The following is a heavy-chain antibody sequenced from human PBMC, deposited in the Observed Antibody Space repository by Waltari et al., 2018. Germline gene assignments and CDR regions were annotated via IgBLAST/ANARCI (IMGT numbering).Heavy chain of an antibody. V-gene: IGHV3-9*01. J-gene: IGHJ4*02. CDR3: VKGGWGFGAFYEQH. Sequence: EVQLVTSGGGLVQPGRSLRLACVGSGFRFDDYAMYWVRQRPGAGLVWCSGIGWNSGAIGYADSVRVRFSTYRDNARKSLYLQMGRLRPEDTALYYCVKGGWGFGAFYEQHWGQGIQVTVSS. CDR1: GFRFDDYA. D-gene: IGHD3-10*01. CDR2: IGWNSGAI.